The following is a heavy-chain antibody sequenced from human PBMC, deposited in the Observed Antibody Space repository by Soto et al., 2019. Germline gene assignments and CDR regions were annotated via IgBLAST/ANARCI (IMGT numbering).Heavy chain of an antibody. CDR2: ISSSGGST. V-gene: IGHV3-23*01. CDR3: ARRVYCSGHTCNYYFDS. Sequence: EVQLLESGGGLVQPGGSLRLSCAASGFSFSTYVMSWVRQAPGKGLEWVSVISSSGGSTYYADSVRGRFTISRDNSKSTLYLQMNSLRAEDTDMYYCARRVYCSGHTCNYYFDSWGQGILVTVSS. J-gene: IGHJ4*02. CDR1: GFSFSTYV. D-gene: IGHD2-15*01.